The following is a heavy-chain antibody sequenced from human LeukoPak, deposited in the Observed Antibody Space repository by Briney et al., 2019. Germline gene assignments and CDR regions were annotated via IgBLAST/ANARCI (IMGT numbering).Heavy chain of an antibody. D-gene: IGHD5-18*01. CDR2: IYHSGST. CDR3: ARDEVDTAMVRGTLDY. J-gene: IGHJ4*02. Sequence: SGTLSLTCAVSGGSTSSSNWWSWGRQPPGRGLEWIGEIYHSGSTNYNPSLKSRVTISVDKSKNQFSLKLSSVTAADTAVYYCARDEVDTAMVRGTLDYWGQGTLVTVSS. V-gene: IGHV4-4*02. CDR1: GGSTSSSNW.